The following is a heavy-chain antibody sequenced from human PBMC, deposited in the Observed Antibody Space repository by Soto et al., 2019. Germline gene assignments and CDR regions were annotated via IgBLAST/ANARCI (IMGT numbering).Heavy chain of an antibody. CDR3: ARTSRSIVVVTAIPNYFDY. Sequence: PSETLSLTCTVSRGSISSGDYYWTWIRQHPGKALEWIGFISYSGSTYYNPSLKGRVTISVDTSRNQFSLKLRSVTAADTAVYYCARTSRSIVVVTAIPNYFDYWGLGTLVTVSS. V-gene: IGHV4-31*03. CDR2: ISYSGST. D-gene: IGHD2-21*02. J-gene: IGHJ4*02. CDR1: RGSISSGDYY.